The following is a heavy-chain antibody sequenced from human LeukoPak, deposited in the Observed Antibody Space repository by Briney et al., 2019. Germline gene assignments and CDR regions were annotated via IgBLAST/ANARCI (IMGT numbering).Heavy chain of an antibody. D-gene: IGHD6-19*01. CDR1: GFTFSSYW. CDR3: ARDVWPQGPVAGTGFDY. Sequence: GGSLRLSCAASGFTFSSYWMSWVRQAPGKGLEWVANIKQDGSEKYYVDSVKGRFTISRDNAKNSLCLQMNSLRAEDTAVYYCARDVWPQGPVAGTGFDYWGQGTLVTVSS. V-gene: IGHV3-7*01. J-gene: IGHJ4*02. CDR2: IKQDGSEK.